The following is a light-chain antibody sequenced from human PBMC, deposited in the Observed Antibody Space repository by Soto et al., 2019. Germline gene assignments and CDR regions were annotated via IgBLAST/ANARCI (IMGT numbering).Light chain of an antibody. CDR3: CSYAGNAYV. Sequence: HSALTQPRSVSGSPGQSVTISCTGTSSDVGGYNFVTWYQQHPDKAPKLLIYAVSKRPSGVPDHFSGSKSGNTASLTISGLQAEDEADYYCCSYAGNAYVFGTGTKLTVL. J-gene: IGLJ1*01. CDR2: AVS. V-gene: IGLV2-11*01. CDR1: SSDVGGYNF.